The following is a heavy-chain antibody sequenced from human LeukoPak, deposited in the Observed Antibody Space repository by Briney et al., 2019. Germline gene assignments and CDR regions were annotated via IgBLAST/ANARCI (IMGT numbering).Heavy chain of an antibody. CDR1: GYTFRSNW. CDR2: IYPGDSDT. CDR3: ARYYDSTGYLTDQ. V-gene: IGHV5-51*01. D-gene: IGHD3-22*01. Sequence: GESLKISCETSGYTFRSNWIAWVRQVPGKGLEWMGIIYPGDSDTKYSPSFQGQVTISTDNSIGTAYLQWSSLKASDTAMYYCARYYDSTGYLTDQWGQGTLVTVSS. J-gene: IGHJ4*02.